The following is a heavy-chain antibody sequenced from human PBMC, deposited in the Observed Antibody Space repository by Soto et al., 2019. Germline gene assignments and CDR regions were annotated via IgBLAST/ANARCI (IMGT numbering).Heavy chain of an antibody. CDR3: ARELGTPGHWYFDL. CDR1: GFTFSRYD. J-gene: IGHJ2*01. D-gene: IGHD3-16*01. Sequence: EVQVVESGGGLVQPGGSLRLSCGASGFTFSRYDMHWVRQPTGKSLEWVAGIIPAGDTYYAASVKGRITISRENDKDSLYLQMNSLRAGDTAVYYCARELGTPGHWYFDLWGRGTLVTVSS. V-gene: IGHV3-13*01. CDR2: IIPAGDT.